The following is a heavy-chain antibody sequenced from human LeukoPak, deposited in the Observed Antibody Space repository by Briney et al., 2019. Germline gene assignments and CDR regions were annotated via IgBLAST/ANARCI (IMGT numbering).Heavy chain of an antibody. CDR1: GFTFSIYW. V-gene: IGHV3-7*03. D-gene: IGHD1-14*01. CDR2: INQDESEK. Sequence: GGSLRLSCAASGFTFSIYWMSWVRQAPGKGLEWVANINQDESEKYYVESVKGRFTISRDNAKNSLYLQMNSLRADDTAVYYCAKKTGPTPYSFYMDVWGKGTTVTISS. J-gene: IGHJ6*03. CDR3: AKKTGPTPYSFYMDV.